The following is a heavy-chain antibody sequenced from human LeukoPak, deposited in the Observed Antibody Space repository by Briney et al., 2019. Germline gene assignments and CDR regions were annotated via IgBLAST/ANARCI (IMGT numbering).Heavy chain of an antibody. D-gene: IGHD1-26*01. CDR1: GGSFSGYY. V-gene: IGHV4-34*01. J-gene: IGHJ3*02. CDR2: INHSGST. Sequence: SETLSLTCAVYGGSFSGYYWSWIRQPPGKGLEWIGEINHSGSTNYNPSLKSRVTISVDTSKKQFSLKLSSVTAADTAFYYCARYIVSYPHDASDIWGQGTMVTVSS. CDR3: ARYIVSYPHDASDI.